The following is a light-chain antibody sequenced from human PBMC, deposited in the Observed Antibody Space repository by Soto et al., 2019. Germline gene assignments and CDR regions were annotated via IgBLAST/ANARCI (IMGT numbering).Light chain of an antibody. CDR1: SSDVGGYNY. J-gene: IGLJ2*01. V-gene: IGLV2-14*01. CDR3: SSYTSSSTLV. CDR2: EVS. Sequence: QSALTHPASVSGSPGQSITISCTGTSSDVGGYNYVSWYQQHPGKAPKLMIYEVSNRPSGVSNRFSGSKSGNTASLTISGLQAEEEADYYCSSYTSSSTLVFGGGTKVTVL.